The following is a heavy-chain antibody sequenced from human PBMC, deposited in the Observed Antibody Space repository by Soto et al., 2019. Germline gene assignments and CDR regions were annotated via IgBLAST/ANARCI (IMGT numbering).Heavy chain of an antibody. CDR3: ARDSVGSGYA. Sequence: QVQLQESGPGLVKPSETLSLTCAVSGGSISGYYWSWIRQPPGKRLEWIGYIYYSGYTNYNPSLKRRVTISVDRSKNQFSLELRSVTASDTAVYDCARDSVGSGYAWGQGTLVTVSS. D-gene: IGHD5-12*01. CDR2: IYYSGYT. V-gene: IGHV4-59*01. J-gene: IGHJ5*02. CDR1: GGSISGYY.